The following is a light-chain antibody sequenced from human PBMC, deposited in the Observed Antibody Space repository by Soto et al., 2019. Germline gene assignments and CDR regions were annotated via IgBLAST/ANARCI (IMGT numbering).Light chain of an antibody. CDR2: KAS. V-gene: IGKV1-5*03. CDR1: QSISDW. Sequence: DIQMTQSPSTLSASVGDRVTITCRASQSISDWLAWYQQRPGRAPKVLIYKASSLESGVPSRFSGSGSGTDFTLTISSLQPDDFATYYCQQYNSYPYTFGQGIKLEIK. J-gene: IGKJ2*01. CDR3: QQYNSYPYT.